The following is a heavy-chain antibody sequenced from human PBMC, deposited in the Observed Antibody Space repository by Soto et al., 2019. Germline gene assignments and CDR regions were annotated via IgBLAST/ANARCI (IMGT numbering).Heavy chain of an antibody. CDR1: GYTFSNYW. CDR3: ARKIGAPHY. J-gene: IGHJ4*02. Sequence: ESLKISCKASGYTFSNYWIFWVRQMPGKGLEWMWRIDPNDGYTDYTPSFRGHVTISADKSSSTSFLQWTSLEATDTAMYICARKIGAPHYWGQGTLVTVSS. CDR2: IDPNDGYT. V-gene: IGHV5-10-1*01.